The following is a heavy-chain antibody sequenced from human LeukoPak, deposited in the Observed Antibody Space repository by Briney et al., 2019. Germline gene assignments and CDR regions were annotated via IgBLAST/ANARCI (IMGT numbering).Heavy chain of an antibody. J-gene: IGHJ4*02. D-gene: IGHD5-24*01. CDR1: GGSFSGYY. V-gene: IGHV4-59*06. Sequence: SETLSLTCAVYGGSFSGYYWSWICQPPGKGLEWIGYIYYSGSAYYNPSLKSRVTLSVDTSKNQFSLKLSSVTAADTAVYYCASRRDGYNTIDYWGQGTLVTVSS. CDR2: IYYSGSA. CDR3: ASRRDGYNTIDY.